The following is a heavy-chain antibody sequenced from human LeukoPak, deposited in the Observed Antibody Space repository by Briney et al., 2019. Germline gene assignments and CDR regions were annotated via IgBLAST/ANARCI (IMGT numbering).Heavy chain of an antibody. V-gene: IGHV3-21*01. CDR2: ISSSSSYI. Sequence: PGGSLRLSCAASGFTFSSYAMSWVRQAPGKGLEWVSSISSSSSYIYYADSVKGRFTISRDNAKNSLYLQMNSLRAEDTAVYYCARVGEGGYAIDYWGQGTLVTVSS. D-gene: IGHD5-12*01. CDR3: ARVGEGGYAIDY. J-gene: IGHJ4*02. CDR1: GFTFSSYA.